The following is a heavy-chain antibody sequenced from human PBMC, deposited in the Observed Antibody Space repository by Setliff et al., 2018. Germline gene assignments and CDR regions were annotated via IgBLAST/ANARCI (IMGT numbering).Heavy chain of an antibody. Sequence: SETLSLTCTVTGGSINSGPYYWTWIRQSAGKGLEWLGQIYSKGSMNYNPSLKSRVTISADSSKSQFFLRLTSVTSADTAIYYCARGDSSGNNYPVLDHWGQGTLVTVSS. CDR3: ARGDSSGNNYPVLDH. D-gene: IGHD5-18*01. CDR1: GGSINSGPYY. CDR2: IYSKGSM. V-gene: IGHV4-61*09. J-gene: IGHJ4*01.